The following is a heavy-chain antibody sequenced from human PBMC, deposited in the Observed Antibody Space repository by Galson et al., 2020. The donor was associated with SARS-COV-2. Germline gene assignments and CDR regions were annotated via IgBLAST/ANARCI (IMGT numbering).Heavy chain of an antibody. D-gene: IGHD3-10*01. Sequence: GESLKISCAASGFTFSSYWMHWVRQAPGKGLVWVSRINSDGSDTNYADSVKGRFTISRDNAKNTLYLQMNSLRAADTAVYYCARVDLWFGELVIGHFGYWGQGTLVTVSS. CDR2: INSDGSDT. CDR1: GFTFSSYW. J-gene: IGHJ4*02. CDR3: ARVDLWFGELVIGHFGY. V-gene: IGHV3-74*01.